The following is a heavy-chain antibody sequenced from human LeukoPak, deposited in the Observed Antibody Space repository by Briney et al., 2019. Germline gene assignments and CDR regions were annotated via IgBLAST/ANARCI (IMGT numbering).Heavy chain of an antibody. Sequence: AGGSLRLSCAASGFTLSNYWMMHWVRQDPGKGLAWVARIRDNGRDTNYADSVKGRFIVSRDNSKNTLYLQMNSLRAEDTAVYYCARDDDSYGSSIDYWGQGTLVTVSS. CDR1: GFTLSNYW. CDR2: IRDNGRDT. J-gene: IGHJ4*02. D-gene: IGHD5-18*01. CDR3: ARDDDSYGSSIDY. V-gene: IGHV3-74*01.